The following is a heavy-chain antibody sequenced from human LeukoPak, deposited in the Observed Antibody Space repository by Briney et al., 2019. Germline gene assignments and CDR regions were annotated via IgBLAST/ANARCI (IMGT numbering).Heavy chain of an antibody. Sequence: ASVKVSCKASGYRFISNYIQWVRQAPGLGHEWMGWMHPGNGNTRYAEKFQGRVTMTRDTSINTAYMGLSSLRSDDTAVYYCAREGSYCVGGDCYSFDFWGQGTLITVSS. D-gene: IGHD2-21*02. CDR1: GYRFISNY. J-gene: IGHJ4*02. V-gene: IGHV1-2*02. CDR3: AREGSYCVGGDCYSFDF. CDR2: MHPGNGNT.